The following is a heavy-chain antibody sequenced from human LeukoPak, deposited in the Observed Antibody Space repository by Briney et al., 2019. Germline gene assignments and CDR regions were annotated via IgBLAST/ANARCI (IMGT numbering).Heavy chain of an antibody. Sequence: SATLSLTCSVSGDSIRTNNYLWGWIRQPPGMGLEWLGSIAYNGITYYNPSLKSRASVSVDTSKNQFSLNLNSVTAADTAIYYCARRPGHTWDMGNWFDPWGQGTLVTVSS. CDR1: GDSIRTNNYL. D-gene: IGHD1-26*01. CDR2: IAYNGIT. J-gene: IGHJ5*02. V-gene: IGHV4-39*01. CDR3: ARRPGHTWDMGNWFDP.